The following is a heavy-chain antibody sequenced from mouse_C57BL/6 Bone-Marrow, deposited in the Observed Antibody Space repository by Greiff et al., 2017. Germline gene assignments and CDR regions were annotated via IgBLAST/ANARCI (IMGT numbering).Heavy chain of an antibody. V-gene: IGHV1-80*01. J-gene: IGHJ2*01. CDR3: ARSNYYGSSLDY. Sequence: QVPLQQSGAELVKPGASVKISCKASGYAFSSYWMNWVKQRPGKGLEWIGQIYPGDGDTNYNGKFKGKATLTADKSSSTAYMQLSSLTSEDSAVYFCARSNYYGSSLDYWGQGTTLTVSS. CDR2: IYPGDGDT. CDR1: GYAFSSYW. D-gene: IGHD1-1*01.